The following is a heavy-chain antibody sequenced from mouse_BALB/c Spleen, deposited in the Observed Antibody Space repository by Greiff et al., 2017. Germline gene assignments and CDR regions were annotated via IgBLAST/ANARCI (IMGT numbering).Heavy chain of an antibody. CDR2: IWSGGST. CDR3: ARENLDYYGSSPYYAMDY. V-gene: IGHV2-4-1*01. CDR1: GFSLTSYG. J-gene: IGHJ4*01. D-gene: IGHD1-1*01. Sequence: VQLVESGPGLVQPSQSLSITCTVLGFSLTSYGVHWVRQSPGKGQEWLGVIWSGGSTDYNAAFISRLSISKDNSKSQVFFKMNSLQADDTAIYYCARENLDYYGSSPYYAMDYWGQGTSVTVSS.